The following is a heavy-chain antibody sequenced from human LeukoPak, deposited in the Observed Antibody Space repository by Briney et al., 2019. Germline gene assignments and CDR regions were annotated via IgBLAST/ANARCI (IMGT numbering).Heavy chain of an antibody. Sequence: SETLSLTCAVYGGSFSGYYWSWIRQPPGKGLEWIGEINHSGSTNYNPSLKSRVTISVGTSKNQFSLKLSSVTAADTAVYYCARVYDSSGYHDYWGQGTLVTVSS. CDR2: INHSGST. D-gene: IGHD3-22*01. CDR3: ARVYDSSGYHDY. CDR1: GGSFSGYY. J-gene: IGHJ4*02. V-gene: IGHV4-34*01.